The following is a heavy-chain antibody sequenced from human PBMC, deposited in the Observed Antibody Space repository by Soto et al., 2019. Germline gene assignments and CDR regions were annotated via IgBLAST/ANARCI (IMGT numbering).Heavy chain of an antibody. CDR2: INPNSGGT. CDR1: GYTFTGYY. V-gene: IGHV1-2*04. D-gene: IGHD2-8*01. CDR3: ARDGGYCTNGVCSPGPNYYGMDV. J-gene: IGHJ6*02. Sequence: GASVKVSCKASGYTFTGYYMHWVRQAPGQGLEWMGWINPNSGGTNYAQKFQGWVTMTRDTSISTAYMELSRLRSDDTAVYYCARDGGYCTNGVCSPGPNYYGMDVWGQGTTVTVSS.